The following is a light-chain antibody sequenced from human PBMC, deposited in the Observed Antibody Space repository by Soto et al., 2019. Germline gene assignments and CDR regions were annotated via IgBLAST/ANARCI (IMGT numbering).Light chain of an antibody. CDR1: QGIINY. CDR2: AAS. V-gene: IGKV1-27*01. J-gene: IGKJ2*01. CDR3: QKYNSAPFT. Sequence: DIQMTQSPSSLSGSVGDRVTITCRASQGIINYLAWYQQKPGKAPNLLVYAASTLQSGVSSRFSGSGSGTDFTLTISNLQPEDVASYYCQKYNSAPFTFGPGTKLEIK.